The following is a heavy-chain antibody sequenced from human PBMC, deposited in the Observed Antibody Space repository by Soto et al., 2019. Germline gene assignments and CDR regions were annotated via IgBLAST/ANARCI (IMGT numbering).Heavy chain of an antibody. CDR3: ARVPDR. J-gene: IGHJ5*02. D-gene: IGHD2-2*01. CDR1: GGSVNSYSYY. Sequence: SETLSLTCTVSGGSVNSYSYYWSWIRQPPGKRLEWIGSLYYSGSTNYNPSLKSRVTISVDTSKNQFSLKLSSVTAADTAVYYCARVPDRWGQGTLVTVSS. V-gene: IGHV4-61*01. CDR2: LYYSGST.